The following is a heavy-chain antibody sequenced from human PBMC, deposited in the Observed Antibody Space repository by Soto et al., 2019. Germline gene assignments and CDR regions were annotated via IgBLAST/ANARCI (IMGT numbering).Heavy chain of an antibody. D-gene: IGHD1-26*01. CDR1: GYTFTSHD. CDR2: MNPNSGNT. Sequence: QVQLVQSGAEVKKPGASVKVSCKASGYTFTSHDINWVRQATGQGLEWMGWMNPNSGNTGYAQKFHGRVTMTRNTSISTAYMDLSRLRSEDTAVYYCTRPNLWELRAFDIWGQGTRVTVSS. V-gene: IGHV1-8*01. J-gene: IGHJ3*02. CDR3: TRPNLWELRAFDI.